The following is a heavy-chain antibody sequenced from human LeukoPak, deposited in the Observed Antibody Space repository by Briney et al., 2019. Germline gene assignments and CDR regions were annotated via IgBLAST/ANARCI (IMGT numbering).Heavy chain of an antibody. J-gene: IGHJ4*02. D-gene: IGHD4-11*01. CDR3: YRAQSNGDYFDH. CDR1: GFSFSDHY. Sequence: GGSLRLSCVASGFSFSDHYMDWVRRAPGKGLEWVARIRKKANSYSTDYAASVKGRFTISRDDFENSLYLQMDSLRTEDTAVYYCYRAQSNGDYFDHWGQGTLVTVSS. CDR2: IRKKANSYST. V-gene: IGHV3-72*01.